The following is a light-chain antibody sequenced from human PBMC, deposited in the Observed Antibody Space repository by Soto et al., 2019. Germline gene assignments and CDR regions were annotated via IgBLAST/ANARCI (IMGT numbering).Light chain of an antibody. V-gene: IGKV3-20*01. CDR2: GAS. CDR3: QQCGSSPEK. J-gene: IGKJ1*01. CDR1: QSISSSF. Sequence: DIVLTHSPGTLSLSPVQRATLSCSASQSISSSFLAWYQQKPGQAPRLLIYGASSRATGIPDRFSGSGSGTDFTLTISRLEPEDFAVYYCQQCGSSPEKFGQGTKVDIK.